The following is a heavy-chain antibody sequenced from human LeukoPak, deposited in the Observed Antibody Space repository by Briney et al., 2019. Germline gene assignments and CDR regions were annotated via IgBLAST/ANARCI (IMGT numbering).Heavy chain of an antibody. CDR1: GDSVSSNSVT. V-gene: IGHV6-1*01. CDR2: TYYRSTWYN. CDR3: ARRLTQYDCFDP. J-gene: IGHJ5*02. D-gene: IGHD2-2*01. Sequence: SQTLSLTCAISGDSVSSNSVTWNWTRQSPSRGLEWLGRTYYRSTWYNDYAVSVRGRITVNPDTSKNQFSLHLNSVTPEDTAVYYCARRLTQYDCFDPWGQGILVTVSS.